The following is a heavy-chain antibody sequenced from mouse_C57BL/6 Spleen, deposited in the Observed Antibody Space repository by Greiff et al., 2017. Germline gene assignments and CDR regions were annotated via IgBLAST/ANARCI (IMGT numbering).Heavy chain of an antibody. V-gene: IGHV1-74*01. CDR3: SIPYRNDVWGAY. D-gene: IGHD2-14*01. J-gene: IGHJ3*01. CDR2: IHPSASDT. Sequence: VQLLQSGAELVKPGASVKVSCKASGFTFTSYWMHWVKQRPGQGLEWIGRIHPSASDTNYNQKFKGKATLTVDKSSSTAYMQLSSLASEDSAVYYWSIPYRNDVWGAYGGQGTLVTVSA. CDR1: GFTFTSYW.